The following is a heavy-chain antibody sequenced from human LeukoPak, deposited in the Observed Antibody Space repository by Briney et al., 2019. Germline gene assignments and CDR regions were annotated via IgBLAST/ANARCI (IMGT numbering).Heavy chain of an antibody. CDR3: ARDYELTMIAYIDY. V-gene: IGHV3-30-3*01. Sequence: HPGGSLRLSCAASGFTFSSYAMHWVRQAPGKGLEWVAVISYDGSNKYYADSVKGRFTISRDNSKNTLYLQMNSLRAEDTAVYYCARDYELTMIAYIDYWGQGTLVTVSS. CDR2: ISYDGSNK. CDR1: GFTFSSYA. D-gene: IGHD3-22*01. J-gene: IGHJ4*02.